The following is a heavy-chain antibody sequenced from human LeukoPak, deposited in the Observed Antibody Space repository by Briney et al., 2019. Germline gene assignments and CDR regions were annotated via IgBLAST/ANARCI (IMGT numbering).Heavy chain of an antibody. J-gene: IGHJ5*02. Sequence: ASVKVSCKASGYTFTSYGISWVRQAPGQGLEWMGWISAYNGNTNYAQKLQGRVTMTTDPSTSTAYMELRSLRSDDTAVYYCARDTNGSYYDSSGHSTTGFDPWGQGTLVTVSS. V-gene: IGHV1-18*01. CDR2: ISAYNGNT. CDR3: ARDTNGSYYDSSGHSTTGFDP. CDR1: GYTFTSYG. D-gene: IGHD3-22*01.